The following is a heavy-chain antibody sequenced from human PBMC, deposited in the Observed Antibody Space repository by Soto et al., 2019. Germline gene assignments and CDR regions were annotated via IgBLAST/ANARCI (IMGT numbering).Heavy chain of an antibody. Sequence: GGSLRLSCAGSGFTFGSYWMHWVRQAPGKGLVWVSRINSDGSMTRYADSVKGRFTISRENAKNTLYLQMKSMRAEDTPVYYCARDSVGRGGYWRQGTLVTVPS. CDR1: GFTFGSYW. D-gene: IGHD2-15*01. V-gene: IGHV3-74*01. CDR2: INSDGSMT. J-gene: IGHJ4*02. CDR3: ARDSVGRGGY.